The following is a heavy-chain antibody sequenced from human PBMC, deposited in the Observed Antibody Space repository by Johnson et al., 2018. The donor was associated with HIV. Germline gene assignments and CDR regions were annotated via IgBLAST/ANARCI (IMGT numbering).Heavy chain of an antibody. D-gene: IGHD3-3*01. CDR1: GFSVSSNY. J-gene: IGHJ3*02. CDR3: AAYYDFWSGFSTSGFDI. CDR2: ISNDGTNT. Sequence: VQLVESGGGLVQPGGSLRLSCAASGFSVSSNYMTWVRQAPGKGLEWVSVISNDGTNTYYADSVKGRFTISRDNSRNSVSLQMNSLRPEETAMYYCAAYYDFWSGFSTSGFDILGQGTMVTVSS. V-gene: IGHV3-66*02.